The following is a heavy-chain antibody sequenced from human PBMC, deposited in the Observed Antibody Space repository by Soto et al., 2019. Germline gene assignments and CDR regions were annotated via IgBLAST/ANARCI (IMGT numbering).Heavy chain of an antibody. D-gene: IGHD2-2*01. Sequence: QVQLQQWGAGLLKPSETLSLTCAVYGGSFSGYYWSWIRQPPGKGLEWIGEINHSGSTNYNPSLKSRVTISVDTSKNQISLKLSSVTAADTAVYYCARRIVVVPAAMAVWGKGTMVTVSS. CDR1: GGSFSGYY. CDR3: ARRIVVVPAAMAV. J-gene: IGHJ6*04. CDR2: INHSGST. V-gene: IGHV4-34*01.